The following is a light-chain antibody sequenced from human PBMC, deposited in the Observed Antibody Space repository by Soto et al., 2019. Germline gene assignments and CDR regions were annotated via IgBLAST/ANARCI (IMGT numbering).Light chain of an antibody. J-gene: IGKJ5*01. V-gene: IGKV3-15*01. CDR3: QQYGYSPIT. Sequence: EIVMTQSPATLSLSAGERATLSCRASQTIDNTLAWYQRKPGQAPRLLIYDASTRATGVPARFSGSGSGTDFTLTISRLEPEDFAVYYCQQYGYSPITFGQGTRLEIK. CDR2: DAS. CDR1: QTIDNT.